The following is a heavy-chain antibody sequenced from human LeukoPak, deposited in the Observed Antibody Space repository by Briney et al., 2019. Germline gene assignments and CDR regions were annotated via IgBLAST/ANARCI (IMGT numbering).Heavy chain of an antibody. J-gene: IGHJ5*02. D-gene: IGHD5-18*01. Sequence: ASVKVSCKASGYTFTGYYMHWVRQAPGQGLEWMGWINPNSGGTSYAQKFQGRVTMTRDTSISTAYMELSRLRSDDTAVYYCARAYGRIQLWLSNWFDPWGQGTLVTVSS. V-gene: IGHV1-2*02. CDR2: INPNSGGT. CDR3: ARAYGRIQLWLSNWFDP. CDR1: GYTFTGYY.